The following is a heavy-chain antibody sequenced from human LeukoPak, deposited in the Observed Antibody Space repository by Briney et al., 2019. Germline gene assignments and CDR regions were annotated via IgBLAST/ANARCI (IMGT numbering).Heavy chain of an antibody. CDR1: GYTFTGYY. Sequence: ASVKVSCKASGYTFTGYYIHWVRQAPGQGLEWMGRINPNSGDPNYPQKFQGRVTMTRDTSISTAYMELSRLRSDDTAVYYCARAPLTGYYMDVWGKGTTVTVS. CDR2: INPNSGDP. D-gene: IGHD2-8*02. V-gene: IGHV1-2*06. J-gene: IGHJ6*03. CDR3: ARAPLTGYYMDV.